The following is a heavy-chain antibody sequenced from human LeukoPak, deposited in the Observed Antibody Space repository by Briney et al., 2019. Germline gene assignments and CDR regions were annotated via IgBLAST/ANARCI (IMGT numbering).Heavy chain of an antibody. J-gene: IGHJ6*02. V-gene: IGHV3-30*04. Sequence: GGSLRLSCAASGFTFSSYAMHWVRQAPGKGLEWVAVISYDGSNKYYADSVKGRFTISRDNSKNTLYLQMNSLRAEDTAVYYCARDPGIPNYYYYGMDGWGQGTTVTVSS. CDR3: ARDPGIPNYYYYGMDG. CDR2: ISYDGSNK. CDR1: GFTFSSYA.